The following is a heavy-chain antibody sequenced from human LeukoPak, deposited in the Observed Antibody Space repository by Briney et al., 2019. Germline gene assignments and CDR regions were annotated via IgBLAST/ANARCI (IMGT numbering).Heavy chain of an antibody. CDR1: GGSFSGYY. J-gene: IGHJ6*02. CDR2: INHSGST. D-gene: IGHD2-15*01. Sequence: SETLSLTCAVYGGSFSGYYWSWIRQPPGKGLEWIGEINHSGSTNYNPSLKSRVTISVDTSKNQFSLKLSSVTAADTAVYYCARDQKYCSGGSCYINYYYGMDVWGQGTTVTVSS. CDR3: ARDQKYCSGGSCYINYYYGMDV. V-gene: IGHV4-34*01.